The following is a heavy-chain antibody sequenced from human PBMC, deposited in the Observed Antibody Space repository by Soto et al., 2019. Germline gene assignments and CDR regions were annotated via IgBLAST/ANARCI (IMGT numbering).Heavy chain of an antibody. D-gene: IGHD3-3*01. Sequence: GGSLRLSCAASGFTFSSYAMSWVRQAPGKGLEWVSAISGSGGSTYYADSVKGRFTISRDNSKNTLYLQMNSLRAADTAVYYCAREAVTTIFNYYYYYGMDVWGQGTTVTVSS. V-gene: IGHV3-23*01. CDR2: ISGSGGST. CDR1: GFTFSSYA. J-gene: IGHJ6*02. CDR3: AREAVTTIFNYYYYYGMDV.